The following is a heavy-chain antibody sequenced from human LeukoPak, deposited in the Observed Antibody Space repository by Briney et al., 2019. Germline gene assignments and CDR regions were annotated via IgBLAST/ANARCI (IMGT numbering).Heavy chain of an antibody. CDR3: AGYSNYYDSSGYYYFDY. J-gene: IGHJ4*02. D-gene: IGHD3-22*01. CDR2: IIPIFGTA. Sequence: SVKVSCKASGGTFSSYAISWVRQARGQGLEWMGGIIPIFGTANYAQKFQGRVTITADESTSTAYMELSSLRSEDTAVYYCAGYSNYYDSSGYYYFDYWGQGTLVTVSS. CDR1: GGTFSSYA. V-gene: IGHV1-69*13.